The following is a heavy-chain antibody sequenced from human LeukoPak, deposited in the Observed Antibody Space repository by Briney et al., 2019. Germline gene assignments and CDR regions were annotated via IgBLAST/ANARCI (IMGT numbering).Heavy chain of an antibody. J-gene: IGHJ4*02. CDR3: ASDVDTAMALAY. CDR1: GFTFSSYA. D-gene: IGHD5-18*01. CDR2: ISYDGSNK. Sequence: GRSLRLSCAASGFTFSSYAMHWVRQAPGKGLEWVAVISYDGSNKYYADSVKGRFTISRDNSKNTLYLQMNSLRAEDTAVYYCASDVDTAMALAYWGQGTLVTVSS. V-gene: IGHV3-30-3*01.